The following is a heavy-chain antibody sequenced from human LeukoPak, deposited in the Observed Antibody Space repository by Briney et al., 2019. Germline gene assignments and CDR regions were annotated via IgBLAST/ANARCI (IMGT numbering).Heavy chain of an antibody. CDR1: GFSFSNAW. CDR2: IKSKTDGGTT. J-gene: IGHJ4*02. CDR3: RARDSSGYLRQWVY. V-gene: IGHV3-15*01. Sequence: GGSLRLSCAASGFSFSNAWMSWVRQAPGKGLEWVGRIKSKTDGGTTDYAAPVKGRFTISRDDSKNTLYLQMNSLKTEDTAVYYCRARDSSGYLRQWVYWGQGTLVTVSS. D-gene: IGHD3-22*01.